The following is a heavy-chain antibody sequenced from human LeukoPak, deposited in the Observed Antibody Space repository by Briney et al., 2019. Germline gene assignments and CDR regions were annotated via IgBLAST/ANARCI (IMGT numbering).Heavy chain of an antibody. CDR2: ISSSSSYI. Sequence: GGSLRLSCAASGFTFSSYSMNWVRQAPGKGLEWVSSISSSSSYIYYADSVKGRFTISRDNAKNSLYLQMNSLRAEDTAVYYCARDRGCSSTSCYIGNDYWGQGTLVTVSP. V-gene: IGHV3-21*01. D-gene: IGHD2-2*02. J-gene: IGHJ4*02. CDR1: GFTFSSYS. CDR3: ARDRGCSSTSCYIGNDY.